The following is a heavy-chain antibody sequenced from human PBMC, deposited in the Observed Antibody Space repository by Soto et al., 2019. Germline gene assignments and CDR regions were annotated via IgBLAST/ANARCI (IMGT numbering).Heavy chain of an antibody. V-gene: IGHV4-4*08. J-gene: IGHJ4*02. CDR3: ARDRLHTSSSITFDY. D-gene: IGHD6-6*01. CDR1: GASISGYH. Sequence: SETLSLTCTVSGASISGYHWSWIRQFPGKGLECLGYISYSGATNYNPSLKSRITMSIDTSKNQCSLQLNSVTAADTAVYYCARDRLHTSSSITFDYWGQGALVTVSS. CDR2: ISYSGAT.